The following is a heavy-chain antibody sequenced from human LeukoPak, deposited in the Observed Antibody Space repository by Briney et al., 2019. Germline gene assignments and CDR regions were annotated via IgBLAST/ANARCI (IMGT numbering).Heavy chain of an antibody. J-gene: IGHJ5*02. D-gene: IGHD6-19*01. CDR1: GDSVSNNIAT. V-gene: IGHV6-1*01. CDR3: AGDTHSSSWYDH. CDR2: TYYRSRWGN. Sequence: SQTLSLTCAISGDSVSNNIATWNWIRQSPSRGLEWLGRTYYRSRWGNDYAISVKSRITINPDTSKNQFSLQLNSVTPEDTAVYYCAGDTHSSSWYDHWGQGTLVTVSS.